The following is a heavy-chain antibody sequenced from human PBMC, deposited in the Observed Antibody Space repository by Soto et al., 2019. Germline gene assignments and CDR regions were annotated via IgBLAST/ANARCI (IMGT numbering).Heavy chain of an antibody. CDR2: IIPIFGTA. Sequence: ASVKVSCKASGGTFSSYAISWVRQAPGQGLEWMGGIIPIFGTANYAQKFQGRVTITADESTRTAYMELSSLRSEDTAVYYCASDQLRFLEWYGTQKYGMDVWGQGTTVTVSS. D-gene: IGHD3-3*01. CDR1: GGTFSSYA. CDR3: ASDQLRFLEWYGTQKYGMDV. V-gene: IGHV1-69*13. J-gene: IGHJ6*02.